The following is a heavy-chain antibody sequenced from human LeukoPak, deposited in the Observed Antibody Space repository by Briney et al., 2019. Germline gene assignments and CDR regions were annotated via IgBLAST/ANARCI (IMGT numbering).Heavy chain of an antibody. CDR2: INTGNGNT. CDR1: GYTFANYG. Sequence: GASVKVSCKTSGYTFANYGMHWVRQAPRQSLEWMGWINTGNGNTNSSQKFQDRVALTRDTSASTAYMELNSLNSEDTAVYYCARVPLSDSSGHYYPHWGQGTLVTVSS. CDR3: ARVPLSDSSGHYYPH. J-gene: IGHJ1*01. D-gene: IGHD3-22*01. V-gene: IGHV1-3*04.